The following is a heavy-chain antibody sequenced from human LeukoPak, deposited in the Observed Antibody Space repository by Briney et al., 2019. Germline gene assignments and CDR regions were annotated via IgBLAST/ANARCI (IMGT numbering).Heavy chain of an antibody. CDR1: GFTFSSYW. J-gene: IGHJ6*02. Sequence: GGSLRLSCAASGFTFSSYWMSWVRQAPGKGLEWVANIKQDGSEKYYVDSVKGRFTISRDNAKNSLYLQMNCLRAEDTAVYYCARPDCGGDCYLYYYYYGMDVWGQGTTVTVSS. V-gene: IGHV3-7*01. CDR3: ARPDCGGDCYLYYYYYGMDV. D-gene: IGHD2-21*02. CDR2: IKQDGSEK.